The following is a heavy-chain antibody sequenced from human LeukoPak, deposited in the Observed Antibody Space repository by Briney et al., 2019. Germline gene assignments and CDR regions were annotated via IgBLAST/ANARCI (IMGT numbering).Heavy chain of an antibody. V-gene: IGHV1-69*13. CDR3: ARSSLRGGPGYYYYGMDV. Sequence: GASVKVSCKASGGTFSSYAISWVRQAPGQGLEWMGGIIPIFGTANCAQKLQGRVTITADESTSTAYMELSSLRSEDTAVYYCARSSLRGGPGYYYYGMDVWGQGTTVTVSS. CDR2: IIPIFGTA. D-gene: IGHD1-14*01. J-gene: IGHJ6*02. CDR1: GGTFSSYA.